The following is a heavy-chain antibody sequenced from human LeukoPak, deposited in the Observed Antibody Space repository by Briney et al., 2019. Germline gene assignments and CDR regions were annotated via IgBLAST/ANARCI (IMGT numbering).Heavy chain of an antibody. CDR3: ARGGEIYSSGLDY. J-gene: IGHJ4*02. CDR1: GGSISSGSYY. Sequence: SQTLSLTCTVSGGSISSGSYYWSWTRQPPGKGLEWIGEINHSGSTNYNPSLKSRVTISVDTSKNQFSLKLSSVTAADTAVYYCARGGEIYSSGLDYWGQGTLVTVSS. V-gene: IGHV4-39*07. CDR2: INHSGST. D-gene: IGHD6-19*01.